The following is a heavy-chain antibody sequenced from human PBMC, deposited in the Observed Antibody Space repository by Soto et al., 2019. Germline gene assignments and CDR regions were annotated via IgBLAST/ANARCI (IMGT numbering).Heavy chain of an antibody. D-gene: IGHD6-13*01. J-gene: IGHJ4*02. CDR3: ARARTNSWYDFDS. CDR1: HGSMSPHY. V-gene: IGHV4-4*07. CDR2: VFSSGIT. Sequence: QVQLRESGPGLVKSSETLSLTCTVSHGSMSPHYWSWIRQPAGKGLEWIGRVFSSGITKYNPSLRSRVTMSIGTSKNLFSLNLTSVTAADTALYYCARARTNSWYDFDSWGRGVPVTVSS.